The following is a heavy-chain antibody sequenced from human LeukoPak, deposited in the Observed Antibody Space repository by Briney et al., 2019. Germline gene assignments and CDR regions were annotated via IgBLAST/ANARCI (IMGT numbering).Heavy chain of an antibody. V-gene: IGHV3-74*03. CDR1: GFTFTDYW. CDR2: INGDLTNT. Sequence: GGSLRLSCAASGFTFTDYWMHWVRQVAGKGLVWVSRINGDLTNTTYADSVKGRFTISRDNAKNSLYLQMNSLRAEDTAVYYCARPPYSSNRQPFDYWGQGTLVTVSS. J-gene: IGHJ4*02. D-gene: IGHD6-6*01. CDR3: ARPPYSSNRQPFDY.